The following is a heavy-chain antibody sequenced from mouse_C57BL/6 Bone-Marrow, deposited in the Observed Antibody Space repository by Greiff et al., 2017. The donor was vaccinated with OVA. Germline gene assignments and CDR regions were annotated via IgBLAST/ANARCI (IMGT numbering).Heavy chain of an antibody. D-gene: IGHD2-1*01. CDR1: GYTFTNYW. Sequence: QVQLQQPGAELVKPGASVKMSCKASGYTFTNYWITWVKQRPGQSLEWIGDIYPGSGSTNYNQKFKGKATLTVDTSSSTAYMQLSSLTSEDAAVYYCERNYGNYGDYMYYWGQGTTLTVSS. J-gene: IGHJ2*01. CDR3: ERNYGNYGDYMYY. CDR2: IYPGSGST. V-gene: IGHV1-55*01.